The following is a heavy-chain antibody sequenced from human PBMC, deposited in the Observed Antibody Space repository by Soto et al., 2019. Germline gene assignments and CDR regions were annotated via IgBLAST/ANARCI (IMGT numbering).Heavy chain of an antibody. CDR1: GGSISSSSYY. J-gene: IGHJ4*02. CDR3: ATRRITIFGVEFDY. Sequence: SETLSLTCTVSGGSISSSSYYWGWIRQPPGKGLEWIGSIYYSGSTYYNPSRKSRVTISVDTSKNQFSLKLSSVTAADTAVYYCATRRITIFGVEFDYWGQGTLVTVSS. V-gene: IGHV4-39*01. CDR2: IYYSGST. D-gene: IGHD3-3*01.